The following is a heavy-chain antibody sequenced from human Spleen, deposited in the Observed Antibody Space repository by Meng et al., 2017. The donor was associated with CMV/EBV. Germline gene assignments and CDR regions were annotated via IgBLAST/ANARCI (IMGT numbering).Heavy chain of an antibody. CDR2: IYSGGYT. CDR1: GFTVSSNY. D-gene: IGHD6-13*01. CDR3: ARDGIAAAGTGAFDV. J-gene: IGHJ3*01. Sequence: LSLTCAASGFTVSSNYMSWVRQAPGKGLEWVSIIYSGGYTYYTDSVKGRFTISRDKSNNTLYLQMNSLRAEDTAVYYCARDGIAAAGTGAFDVWGQGTMVTVSS. V-gene: IGHV3-53*01.